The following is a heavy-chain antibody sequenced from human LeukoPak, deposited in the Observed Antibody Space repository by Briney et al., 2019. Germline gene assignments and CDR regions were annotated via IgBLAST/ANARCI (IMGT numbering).Heavy chain of an antibody. V-gene: IGHV4-34*01. Sequence: AETLSLTCAVYGGSFSGYYWSWIRQPPGKGLEWIGEINHSGSTNYNPSLKSRVTISVDTSKNQFSLQLGSVTAADTAVYYCARGYDYGFWGQGTMVTVSS. CDR3: ARGYDYGF. J-gene: IGHJ3*01. D-gene: IGHD4-17*01. CDR1: GGSFSGYY. CDR2: INHSGST.